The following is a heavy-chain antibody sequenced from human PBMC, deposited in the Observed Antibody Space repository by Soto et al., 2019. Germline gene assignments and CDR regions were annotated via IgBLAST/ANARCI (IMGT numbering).Heavy chain of an antibody. Sequence: EVQLLESGGGLVQPGGSLRLSCAASGFTFGTYGMSWVRQAQGRGLEWVSAISGSGASTYHADSVNGRFVISRDNSKNTVCLQVNSLRAEDTAVYYGAKPSRPHGDYWYFDLWGRGTLITVSS. J-gene: IGHJ2*01. CDR1: GFTFGTYG. V-gene: IGHV3-23*01. D-gene: IGHD3-10*01. CDR3: AKPSRPHGDYWYFDL. CDR2: ISGSGAST.